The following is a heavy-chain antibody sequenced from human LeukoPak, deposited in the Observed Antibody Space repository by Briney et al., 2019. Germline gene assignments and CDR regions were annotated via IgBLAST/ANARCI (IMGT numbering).Heavy chain of an antibody. V-gene: IGHV3-30*02. CDR2: IRYDGSNK. D-gene: IGHD1-26*01. Sequence: GGSLRLSCAASGFTFSSYGMHWVRQAPGKGLEWVAFIRYDGSNKYYADSVKGRFTISRDNSKNILYLQMNSLRAEDTAVYYCAKKGGGVGATDFDYWGQGTLVTVSS. CDR1: GFTFSSYG. CDR3: AKKGGGVGATDFDY. J-gene: IGHJ4*02.